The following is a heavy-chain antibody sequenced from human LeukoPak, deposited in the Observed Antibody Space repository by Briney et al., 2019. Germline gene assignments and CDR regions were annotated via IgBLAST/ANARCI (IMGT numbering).Heavy chain of an antibody. D-gene: IGHD6-19*01. CDR1: GFTVSINF. CDR2: IYNSGRT. CDR3: AREISVATGAFDS. J-gene: IGHJ4*02. Sequence: AGGSLRLSCAASGFTVSINFINWVRQAPGKGLEWVSVIYNSGRTFYADSVKGRFTISRDNSKNTLYLQMNSLRVEDTAVYYCAREISVATGAFDSWGQGTLVTVSS. V-gene: IGHV3-53*01.